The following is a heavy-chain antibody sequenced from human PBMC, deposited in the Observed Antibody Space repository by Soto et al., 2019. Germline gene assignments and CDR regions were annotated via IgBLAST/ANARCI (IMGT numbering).Heavy chain of an antibody. CDR1: GFTFSSYA. V-gene: IGHV3-30-3*01. Sequence: GGSLRLSCAASGFTFSSYAMHWVRQAPGKGLEWVAVISYDGSNKYYADSVKGRFTISRDNSKNTLYLQMNSLRAEDTAVYYCARDSDGDSGYDWYFDLWGRGTLVTVSS. J-gene: IGHJ2*01. CDR2: ISYDGSNK. CDR3: ARDSDGDSGYDWYFDL. D-gene: IGHD5-12*01.